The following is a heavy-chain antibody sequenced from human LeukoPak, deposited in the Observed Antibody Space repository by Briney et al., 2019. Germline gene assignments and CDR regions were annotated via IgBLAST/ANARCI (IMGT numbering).Heavy chain of an antibody. Sequence: GGSLRLSCAASGFSISNYTMSWVRQAPGKGLEWVSFISRSSSYIYYADSVKGRFTISRDNSKSTLYLQMNSLRVEDTAVYYCAKGRTGYIPDSWGQGTLVTVSS. V-gene: IGHV3-23*01. CDR2: ISRSSSYI. CDR1: GFSISNYT. CDR3: AKGRTGYIPDS. J-gene: IGHJ4*02. D-gene: IGHD6-13*01.